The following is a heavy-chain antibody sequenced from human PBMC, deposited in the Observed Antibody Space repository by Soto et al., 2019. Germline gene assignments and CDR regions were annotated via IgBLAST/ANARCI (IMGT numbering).Heavy chain of an antibody. J-gene: IGHJ6*02. CDR1: GSTFNSYA. V-gene: IGHV3-23*01. CDR2: INGDSTP. CDR3: AKDKDWSGVYGMDV. Sequence: GGSLRLSCAASGSTFNSYAMNWVRQAPGKGLEWVTTINGDSTPYYADSVKGRFTISRDNSKNTLYLQMNSLRAEDTAVYYCAKDKDWSGVYGMDVWGQGTTVTVSS. D-gene: IGHD3-3*01.